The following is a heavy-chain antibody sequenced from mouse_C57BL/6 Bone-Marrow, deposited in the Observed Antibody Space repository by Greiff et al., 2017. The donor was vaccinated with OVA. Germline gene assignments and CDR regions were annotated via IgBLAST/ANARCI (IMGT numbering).Heavy chain of an antibody. Sequence: VQLQQPGAELVKPGASVKMSCKASGYTFTSYRITWVKQRPGQGLEWIGNFYPGSGSTNYNEKFKSKATLTVNTSSSTAYMQLSSLTSEDSAVYYCASDYGSTLWAYWGQGTLVTVSA. J-gene: IGHJ3*01. D-gene: IGHD1-1*01. CDR1: GYTFTSYR. CDR2: FYPGSGST. V-gene: IGHV1-55*01. CDR3: ASDYGSTLWAY.